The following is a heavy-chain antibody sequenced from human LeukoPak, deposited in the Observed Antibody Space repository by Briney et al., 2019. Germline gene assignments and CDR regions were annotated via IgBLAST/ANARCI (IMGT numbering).Heavy chain of an antibody. V-gene: IGHV1-3*01. J-gene: IGHJ4*02. D-gene: IGHD3-3*01. Sequence: GASVTVSCTASGFTFTNYAMQWVRQAPGQRLEWMGWINAGNGHTRYSQRFQGRVTITRDTSATTVYMEVTSLRSEDTAVYYCARGIWSRTVSSYYFDYWGQGTLVTVSS. CDR2: INAGNGHT. CDR1: GFTFTNYA. CDR3: ARGIWSRTVSSYYFDY.